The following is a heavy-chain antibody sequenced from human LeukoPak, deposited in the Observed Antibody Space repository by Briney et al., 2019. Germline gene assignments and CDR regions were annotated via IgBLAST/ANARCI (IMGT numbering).Heavy chain of an antibody. V-gene: IGHV3-66*01. CDR3: ARDPRGYYYYGMDV. CDR2: IYSGGTT. Sequence: PGGSLRLSCAASGFTVSSDYMSWVRQAPGKGLEWVSVIYSGGTTHYADSVKGRFTISRDNSKNTLYLQMNSLRAEDTAVYYCARDPRGYYYYGMDVWGQGTTVTVSS. J-gene: IGHJ6*02. CDR1: GFTVSSDY.